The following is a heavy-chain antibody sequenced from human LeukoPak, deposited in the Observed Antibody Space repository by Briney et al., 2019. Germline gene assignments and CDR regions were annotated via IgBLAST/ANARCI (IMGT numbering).Heavy chain of an antibody. D-gene: IGHD4-17*01. Sequence: GGSLRLSCAASGFTFSSYAMSWVRQAPGKGLEWVSSISASGGRTYHADSVKGRFTISRDNSKNTLYLQMTSLRAEDTAVYFCATPPMVTRNYWGQGILVTVSS. CDR3: ATPPMVTRNY. J-gene: IGHJ4*02. CDR2: ISASGGRT. CDR1: GFTFSSYA. V-gene: IGHV3-23*01.